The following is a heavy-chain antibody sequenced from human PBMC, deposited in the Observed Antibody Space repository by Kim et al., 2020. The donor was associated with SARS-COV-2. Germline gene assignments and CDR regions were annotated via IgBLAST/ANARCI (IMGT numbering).Heavy chain of an antibody. D-gene: IGHD2-2*02. CDR3: ARGRSGVVPSPILGLGLFWTYFYMDV. CDR1: GESFSDYY. CDR2: INHSGST. Sequence: SETLSLTCAVYGESFSDYYLSWIRRPPGKGLEWIGEINHSGSTNDNPSLKSRVTISVDTSKNQFSLKVTSLTAAATAVYYCARGRSGVVPSPILGLGLFWTYFYMDVWGRGATVTVSS. J-gene: IGHJ6*03. V-gene: IGHV4-34*01.